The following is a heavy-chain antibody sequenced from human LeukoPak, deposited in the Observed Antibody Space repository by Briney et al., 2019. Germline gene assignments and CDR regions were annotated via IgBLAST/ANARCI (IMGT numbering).Heavy chain of an antibody. D-gene: IGHD3-10*01. V-gene: IGHV4-59*01. CDR1: GGSISSYY. CDR3: TRGGSNFDY. CDR2: IYYCCST. Sequence: SETLSLTCTVSGGSISSYYWSWVRQPPEKGLEWIGYIYYCCSTNYNPSLKSRVTISVDKSKNQFSLQLTSVTAADTAVYFCTRGGSNFDYWGQGTLVTVSS. J-gene: IGHJ4*02.